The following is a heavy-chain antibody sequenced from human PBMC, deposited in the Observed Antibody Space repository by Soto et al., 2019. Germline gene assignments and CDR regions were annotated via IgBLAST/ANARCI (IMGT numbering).Heavy chain of an antibody. J-gene: IGHJ5*02. Sequence: PSETLRLTCTVSDGSISGGDGCRIWIRQPPGKGLEWIGYIYYSGSTYYNPSLKSRVTISVDTSKNQFSLKLSSVTAADTAVYYCAREGYDFWSGYKQNTWFDPWGQGTLVTVSS. V-gene: IGHV4-30-4*08. CDR3: AREGYDFWSGYKQNTWFDP. D-gene: IGHD3-3*01. CDR1: DGSISGGDGC. CDR2: IYYSGST.